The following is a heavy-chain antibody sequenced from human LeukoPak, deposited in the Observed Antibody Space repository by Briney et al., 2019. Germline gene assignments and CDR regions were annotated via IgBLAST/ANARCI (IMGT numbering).Heavy chain of an antibody. D-gene: IGHD3-10*02. CDR2: IYRSGST. CDR3: ARHVRGVIDY. J-gene: IGHJ4*02. Sequence: PETPSLTCALSGYSLSGGYYWGWIRQPPGKGREGMGRIYRSGSTYYNPSLKSRVTISVDTSKNQFSLMLSSVTAADTTVYYCARHVRGVIDYWGQGTLVTVSS. V-gene: IGHV4-38-2*01. CDR1: GYSLSGGYY.